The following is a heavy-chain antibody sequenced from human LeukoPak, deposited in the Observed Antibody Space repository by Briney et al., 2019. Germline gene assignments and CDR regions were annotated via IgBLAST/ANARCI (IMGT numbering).Heavy chain of an antibody. Sequence: ASVKVSCKASGYTFTGYYMHWVRQAPGQGLEWMGRTNPNSGGTNYAQKFQGRVTMTRNTSISTAYMELSSLRSEDTAVYYCARDFAYIAVAGTHDAFDIWGQGTMVTVSS. CDR1: GYTFTGYY. CDR2: TNPNSGGT. D-gene: IGHD6-19*01. CDR3: ARDFAYIAVAGTHDAFDI. V-gene: IGHV1-2*06. J-gene: IGHJ3*02.